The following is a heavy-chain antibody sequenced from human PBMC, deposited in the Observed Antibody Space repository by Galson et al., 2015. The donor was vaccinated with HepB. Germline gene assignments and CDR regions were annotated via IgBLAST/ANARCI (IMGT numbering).Heavy chain of an antibody. D-gene: IGHD3-3*01. CDR1: GFTFSSYG. CDR3: AKDRYYDFWSGWGGGMDV. Sequence: SLRLSCAASGFTFSSYGMHWVRQAPGKGLEWVAVISYDGSNKYYADSVKGRFTISRDNSKNTLYLQMNSLRAEDTAVYYYAKDRYYDFWSGWGGGMDVWGQGTTVTVSS. J-gene: IGHJ6*02. V-gene: IGHV3-30*18. CDR2: ISYDGSNK.